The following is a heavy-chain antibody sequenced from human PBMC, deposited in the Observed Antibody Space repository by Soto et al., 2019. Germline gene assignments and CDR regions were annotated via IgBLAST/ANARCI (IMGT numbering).Heavy chain of an antibody. J-gene: IGHJ4*02. CDR1: GFTLSDYY. Sequence: QVQLVESGGGLVKPGGSLRLSCAASGFTLSDYYMSWIRQAAGKGLEWVSHISVSGNTIDYADSVKGRFTISRDNAKNSLYLQMNSLRDDDTAVFYCARGRYALDYWGQGTRVTVSS. V-gene: IGHV3-11*01. D-gene: IGHD3-16*01. CDR2: ISVSGNTI. CDR3: ARGRYALDY.